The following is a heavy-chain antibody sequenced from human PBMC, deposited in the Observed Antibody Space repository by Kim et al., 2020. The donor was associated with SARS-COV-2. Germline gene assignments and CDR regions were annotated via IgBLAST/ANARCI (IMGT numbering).Heavy chain of an antibody. CDR2: INAGNGNT. J-gene: IGHJ4*02. CDR1: GYTFTSYA. D-gene: IGHD3-9*01. CDR3: ARSSPYPYDILTGYSGRRAFDY. Sequence: ASVKVSCKASGYTFTSYAMHWVRQAPGQRLEWMGWINAGNGNTKYSQKFQGRVTITRDTSASTAYMELSSLRSEDTAVYYCARSSPYPYDILTGYSGRRAFDYWGQGTLVTVSS. V-gene: IGHV1-3*01.